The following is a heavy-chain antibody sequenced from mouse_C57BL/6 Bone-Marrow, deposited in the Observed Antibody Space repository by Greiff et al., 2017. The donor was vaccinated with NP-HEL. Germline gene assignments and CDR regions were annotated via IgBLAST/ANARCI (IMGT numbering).Heavy chain of an antibody. J-gene: IGHJ3*01. CDR1: GFTFRDSG. CDR2: ISSGSITI. D-gene: IGHD5-5*01. CDR3: ARPSYLAWFAY. Sequence: EVQLVESGGGLVKPFFSLPLSFSSSGFTFRDSGMHWVRPAPEKGLEWVAYISSGSITISYADTVKGRFTISRDNAKNTLFLQMTSLRSEDTAMYYCARPSYLAWFAYWGQGTLVTVSA. V-gene: IGHV5-17*01.